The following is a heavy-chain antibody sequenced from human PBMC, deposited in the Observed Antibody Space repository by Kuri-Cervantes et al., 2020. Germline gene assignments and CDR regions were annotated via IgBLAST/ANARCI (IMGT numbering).Heavy chain of an antibody. J-gene: IGHJ4*02. CDR2: IYHSGST. D-gene: IGHD6-13*01. V-gene: IGHV4-34*01. Sequence: SQTLSLTCAVYGGSFSGYYWSWIRQPPGKGLEWIGYIYHSGSTYYNPSLKSRVTISVDRSKNQFSLKLSSVTAADTAVYYCARADIAAVYYFDYWGQGTLVTVSS. CDR3: ARADIAAVYYFDY. CDR1: GGSFSGYY.